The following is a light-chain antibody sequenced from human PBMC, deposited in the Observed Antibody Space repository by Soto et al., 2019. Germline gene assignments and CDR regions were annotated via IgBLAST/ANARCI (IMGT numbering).Light chain of an antibody. CDR3: QVWDTSTDHVV. Sequence: SYEMTQPPSVSVAPGQTARITCGGNNTGIKSVHWYQQKPGQAPVLVVYDDSDRPSGIPERFSGSNSGNTATLTISRVEAWDEADYYCQVWDTSTDHVVFGGGTKLTVL. CDR1: NTGIKS. CDR2: DDS. J-gene: IGLJ2*01. V-gene: IGLV3-21*02.